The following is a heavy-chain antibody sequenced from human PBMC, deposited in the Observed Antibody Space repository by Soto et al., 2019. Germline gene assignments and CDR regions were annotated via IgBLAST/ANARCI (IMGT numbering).Heavy chain of an antibody. D-gene: IGHD3-10*01. Sequence: SETLSLTCAVYGGSFSGYYWSWIRQPPGKGLEWIGEINHSGSTNYNPSLKSRVTISVDTSKNQFSLKLSSVTAADTAVYYCARGKRSPEGWSPLFGAIKNYMDVWGKGTTVTVSS. CDR2: INHSGST. V-gene: IGHV4-34*01. CDR3: ARGKRSPEGWSPLFGAIKNYMDV. J-gene: IGHJ6*03. CDR1: GGSFSGYY.